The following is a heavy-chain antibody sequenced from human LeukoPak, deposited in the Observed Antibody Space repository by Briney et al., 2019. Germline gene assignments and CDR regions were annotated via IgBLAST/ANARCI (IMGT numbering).Heavy chain of an antibody. Sequence: GGSLRLSCAASGFTFSSYAMSWVRQAPGKGLEWVSVISGSGGSTYYADSVKGRSTISRDNSKNTLYLQMNSLRAEDTAVYYCAKDGYCANGVCTSQIDYWGQGTPVTVSS. CDR2: ISGSGGST. CDR3: AKDGYCANGVCTSQIDY. V-gene: IGHV3-23*01. D-gene: IGHD2-8*01. CDR1: GFTFSSYA. J-gene: IGHJ4*02.